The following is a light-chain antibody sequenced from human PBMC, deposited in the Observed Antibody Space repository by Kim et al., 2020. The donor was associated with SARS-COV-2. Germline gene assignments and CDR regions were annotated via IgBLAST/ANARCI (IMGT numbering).Light chain of an antibody. J-gene: IGKJ4*01. CDR3: QQYNNWPLT. CDR1: RSNSSN. V-gene: IGKV3-15*01. CDR2: GAS. Sequence: VPPEETATPSCRASRSNSSNLAWYQQKPGQAPRLLIYGASTRATGIPARFSGSGSGTEFTLTISSLQSEDFAVYYCQQYNNWPLTFGGGTKVDIK.